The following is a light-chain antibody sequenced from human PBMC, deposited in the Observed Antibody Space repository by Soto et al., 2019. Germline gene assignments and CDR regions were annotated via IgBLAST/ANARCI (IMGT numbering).Light chain of an antibody. J-gene: IGLJ1*01. CDR2: DNN. Sequence: LGQRVTISCSGSSSNIGNNYVSWYQQLPGTAPKLLIYDNNKRPSGIPDRFSGSKSGTSATLGITGLQTGDEADYYCGTWDSSLSAFVFGTGTKVTVL. CDR3: GTWDSSLSAFV. V-gene: IGLV1-51*01. CDR1: SSNIGNNY.